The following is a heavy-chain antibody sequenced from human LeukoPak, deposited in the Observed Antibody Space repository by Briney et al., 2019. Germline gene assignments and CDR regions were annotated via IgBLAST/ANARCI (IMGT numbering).Heavy chain of an antibody. J-gene: IGHJ4*02. D-gene: IGHD3-22*01. CDR3: AKMSGFDSSGYHDY. CDR2: ISAYNCNT. Sequence: ASVKLSCKASGYTFTSYGISCVRQAPGQGLEWMGCISAYNCNTNYAQKRQVRVTMTTDTSTSTAYMQLRSLTSDDTAVYYCAKMSGFDSSGYHDYWGQGTLVTVSS. CDR1: GYTFTSYG. V-gene: IGHV1-18*01.